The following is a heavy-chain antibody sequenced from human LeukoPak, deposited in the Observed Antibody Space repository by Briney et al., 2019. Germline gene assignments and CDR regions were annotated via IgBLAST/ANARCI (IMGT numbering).Heavy chain of an antibody. Sequence: PSETLSLTCAVSGYSISSDYYWGWIRQPPGKGLEWIGSIYHSGSTYYNPSLKSRVTISVDTSKNQFSLKLRSVTAADTAVYYCARGYYGSGSYLPSFDYWGQGTLVTVSS. CDR2: IYHSGST. CDR3: ARGYYGSGSYLPSFDY. D-gene: IGHD3-10*01. V-gene: IGHV4-38-2*01. CDR1: GYSISSDYY. J-gene: IGHJ4*02.